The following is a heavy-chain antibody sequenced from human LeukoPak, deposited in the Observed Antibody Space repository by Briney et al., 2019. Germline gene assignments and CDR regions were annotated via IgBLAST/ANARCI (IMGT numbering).Heavy chain of an antibody. J-gene: IGHJ3*02. CDR2: IYHSGST. D-gene: IGHD3-22*01. V-gene: IGHV4-34*01. Sequence: PSETLSLTCAVYGGSFSGYYWSWIRQPPGKGLEWIGYIYHSGSTYYNPSLKSRVTISVDRSKNQFSLKLSSVTAADTAVYYCARGGYDSSGYYYVSSAFDIWGQGTMVTVSS. CDR1: GGSFSGYY. CDR3: ARGGYDSSGYYYVSSAFDI.